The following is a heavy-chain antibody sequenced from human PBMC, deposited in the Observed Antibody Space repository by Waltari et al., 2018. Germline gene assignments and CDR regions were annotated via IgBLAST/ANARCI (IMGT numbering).Heavy chain of an antibody. CDR2: MNPNSGNT. Sequence: QVQLVQSGAEVKKPGASVKVSCKASGYTFTSYDINWVRQATGQGLEWMVCMNPNSGNTCYAQKFQGRVTMTRNTSISTAYMELSSLRSEDTAVYYCARGPHDSSGYYYYYYYMDVWGKGTTVTVSS. D-gene: IGHD3-22*01. CDR1: GYTFTSYD. V-gene: IGHV1-8*01. J-gene: IGHJ6*03. CDR3: ARGPHDSSGYYYYYYYMDV.